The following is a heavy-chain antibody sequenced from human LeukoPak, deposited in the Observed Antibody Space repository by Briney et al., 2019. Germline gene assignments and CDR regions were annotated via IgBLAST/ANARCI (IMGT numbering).Heavy chain of an antibody. J-gene: IGHJ4*02. CDR2: ISYDGSNK. V-gene: IGHV3-30-3*01. CDR1: GFTFSSYA. D-gene: IGHD3-16*02. Sequence: GGSLRLSCAASGFTFSSYAMHWVRQAPGKGLEWVAVISYDGSNKYYADSVKGRFTISRDNSKNTLYLQMNSLRAENTAVYYCARGGYDYVWGSYRPYPDYWGQGTLVTVSS. CDR3: ARGGYDYVWGSYRPYPDY.